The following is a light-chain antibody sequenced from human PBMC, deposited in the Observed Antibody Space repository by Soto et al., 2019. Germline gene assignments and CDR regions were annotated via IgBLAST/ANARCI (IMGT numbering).Light chain of an antibody. CDR1: QSVSSY. Sequence: EIVLTQSPATLSLSPGERATLSCRASQSVSSYLAWYQQKPGQAPRLLIYDASNRATGIPARFSGSGSGTDFPLTISRLKPEEFSGSYCQQRSNWLTFGGGTKVEIK. CDR3: QQRSNWLT. V-gene: IGKV3-11*01. J-gene: IGKJ4*01. CDR2: DAS.